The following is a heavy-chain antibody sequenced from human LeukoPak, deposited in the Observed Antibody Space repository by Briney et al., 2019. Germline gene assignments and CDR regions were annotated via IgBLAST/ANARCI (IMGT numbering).Heavy chain of an antibody. CDR3: AKRGVWELGGGYYYYYMDV. V-gene: IGHV1-46*01. CDR2: INPSGGST. Sequence: ASVKVSCKASGYTFTSYYMHWVRQAPGQGLEWMGIINPSGGSTSYAQKFQGRVTMTRDTSTSTVYMELSSLRAEDTAVYYCAKRGVWELGGGYYYYYMDVWGKGTTVTISS. J-gene: IGHJ6*03. D-gene: IGHD1-26*01. CDR1: GYTFTSYY.